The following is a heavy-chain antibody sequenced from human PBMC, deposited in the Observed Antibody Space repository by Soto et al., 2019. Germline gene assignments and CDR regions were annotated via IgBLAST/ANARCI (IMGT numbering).Heavy chain of an antibody. CDR3: ARDGYYSDSRVFDY. Sequence: QVQLQESGPGLVKPSQTLSLTCTVSGDSISSGGYYWSWIRQNPGKGLEFIRYIHYSGSTYYNPSLKSRVAISVDSSKNQFSLKLRSVTAADTAVYFCARDGYYSDSRVFDYWGQGTLVTVSS. J-gene: IGHJ4*02. CDR2: IHYSGST. CDR1: GDSISSGGYY. V-gene: IGHV4-31*03. D-gene: IGHD3-22*01.